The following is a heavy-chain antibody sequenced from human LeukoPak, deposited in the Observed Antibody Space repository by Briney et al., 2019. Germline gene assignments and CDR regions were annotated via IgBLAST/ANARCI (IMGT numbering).Heavy chain of an antibody. CDR3: ARDEAELPYVVYYHGMDV. V-gene: IGHV3-33*01. D-gene: IGHD1-26*01. Sequence: PGGSLRLSCEASGFSFRSYGMHWVRQAPGKGLEWVAVIWYDGSNTYYTDSVKGRFTISRDNSKNTLYLQMDSLRAEDTAVYYCARDEAELPYVVYYHGMDVWGQGTTVSVSS. CDR2: IWYDGSNT. J-gene: IGHJ6*02. CDR1: GFSFRSYG.